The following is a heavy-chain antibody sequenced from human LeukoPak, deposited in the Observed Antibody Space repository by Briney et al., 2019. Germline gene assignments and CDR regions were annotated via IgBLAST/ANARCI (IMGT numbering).Heavy chain of an antibody. J-gene: IGHJ3*02. D-gene: IGHD3-9*01. CDR3: ARDIFILAFDM. Sequence: GGSLRLSCTTSGFTFNVHGMNWVRQAPGKGLEWVSGTSGDGGVTWYADSVKGRFTISRDNSKNTLSLQMSSLRTEDTALYYCARDIFILAFDMWGRGTVVTVSS. V-gene: IGHV3-23*01. CDR2: TSGDGGVT. CDR1: GFTFNVHG.